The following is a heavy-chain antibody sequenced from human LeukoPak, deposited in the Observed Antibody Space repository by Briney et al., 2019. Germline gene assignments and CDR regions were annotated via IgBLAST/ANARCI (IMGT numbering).Heavy chain of an antibody. D-gene: IGHD6-19*01. J-gene: IGHJ4*02. CDR3: AVLYSSGWYSFDY. V-gene: IGHV3-21*01. Sequence: GGSLRLSCAASGFTFSSDSMNWVRQAPGKGLEWVSSISSSSSYIYYADSVKGRFTISRDNAKNSLYLQMNSLRAEDTAVHYCAVLYSSGWYSFDYWGQGTLVTVSS. CDR1: GFTFSSDS. CDR2: ISSSSSYI.